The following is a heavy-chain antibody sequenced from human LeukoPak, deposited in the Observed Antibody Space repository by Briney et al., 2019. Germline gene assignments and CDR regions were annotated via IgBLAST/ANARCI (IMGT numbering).Heavy chain of an antibody. CDR1: GFTFSSYW. CDR3: ASGFLEWLWAFDY. D-gene: IGHD3-3*01. Sequence: GGSLRLSCAASGFTFSSYWMSWVRQAPGKGLEWVANIKQDGSEKYYVDSVKGRFTISRDNAKNSLYLQMNSLRAEDTAVYYCASGFLEWLWAFDYWGQGTLVTVSS. CDR2: IKQDGSEK. J-gene: IGHJ4*02. V-gene: IGHV3-7*01.